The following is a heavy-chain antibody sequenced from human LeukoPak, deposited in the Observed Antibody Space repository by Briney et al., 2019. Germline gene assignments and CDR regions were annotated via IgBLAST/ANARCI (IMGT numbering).Heavy chain of an antibody. CDR2: IYYSGST. CDR3: ARHRGYSGSNYFDY. J-gene: IGHJ4*02. Sequence: SETLSLTCTVSGGSISSYYWSWIRQPPGKGLEWIGYIYYSGSTNYNPSLKSRVTISVDTSRNQFSLKLSSVTAADTAVYYCARHRGYSGSNYFDYWGQGTLVTVSS. D-gene: IGHD5-12*01. CDR1: GGSISSYY. V-gene: IGHV4-59*08.